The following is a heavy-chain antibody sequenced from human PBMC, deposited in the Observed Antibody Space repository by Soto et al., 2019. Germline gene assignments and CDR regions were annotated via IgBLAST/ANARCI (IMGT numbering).Heavy chain of an antibody. Sequence: ASVKVSCKASGGTFSSYTISWVRQAPGQGLEWMGRIIPILGIANYAQKFQGRVTITADKSTSTAYMGLSSLRSEDTAVYYCARDLRDIVVVPAAIRYCSGGSCYGSSYGMDVWGQGTTVTVSS. J-gene: IGHJ6*02. CDR1: GGTFSSYT. D-gene: IGHD2-2*01. CDR2: IIPILGIA. CDR3: ARDLRDIVVVPAAIRYCSGGSCYGSSYGMDV. V-gene: IGHV1-69*04.